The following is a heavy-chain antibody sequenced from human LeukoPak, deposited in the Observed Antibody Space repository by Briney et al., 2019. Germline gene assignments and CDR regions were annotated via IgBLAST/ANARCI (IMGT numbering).Heavy chain of an antibody. CDR3: ARQDCSGGSCFELMDWFDP. Sequence: GESLKISCKGSGYSFTSYWIGWVRQMPGKGLEWVGIIYPGDSDTRYSPSFQGQVTISADKSISTAYLQWSSLKASDTAMYYCARQDCSGGSCFELMDWFDPWGQGTLVTVSS. V-gene: IGHV5-51*01. CDR2: IYPGDSDT. CDR1: GYSFTSYW. J-gene: IGHJ5*02. D-gene: IGHD2-15*01.